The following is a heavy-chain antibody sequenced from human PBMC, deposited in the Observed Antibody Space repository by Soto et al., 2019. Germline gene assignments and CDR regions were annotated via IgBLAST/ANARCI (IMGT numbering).Heavy chain of an antibody. Sequence: QVQLVQSGAEVKKPGSSVKVSCKVSGGTFSNYAIDWVRLAPGHGLEWMGGIVPIFGTTYYTQKFQGRATNIAGESTSKAYLEMRSLRSEDRAIYYCARVEAVAGLYNYHGLDVWGQGTAVTVSS. J-gene: IGHJ6*02. CDR2: IVPIFGTT. D-gene: IGHD6-19*01. CDR3: ARVEAVAGLYNYHGLDV. CDR1: GGTFSNYA. V-gene: IGHV1-69*12.